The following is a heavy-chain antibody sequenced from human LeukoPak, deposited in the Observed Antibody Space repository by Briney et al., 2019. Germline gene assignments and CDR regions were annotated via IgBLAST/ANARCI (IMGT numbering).Heavy chain of an antibody. CDR2: INHSGST. CDR1: GGSFSGYY. CDR3: ARARGGYSYGYHY. D-gene: IGHD5-18*01. V-gene: IGHV4-34*01. J-gene: IGHJ4*02. Sequence: PSETLSLTCAVYGGSFSGYYWSWIRQPPGKGLEWIGEINHSGSTNYNPSLKSRVTISVDTSKNQFSLKLSSVTAADTAVYYCARARGGYSYGYHYWGQGTLATVSS.